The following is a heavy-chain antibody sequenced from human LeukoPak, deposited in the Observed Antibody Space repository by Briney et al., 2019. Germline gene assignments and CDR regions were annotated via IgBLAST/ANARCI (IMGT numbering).Heavy chain of an antibody. J-gene: IGHJ4*02. V-gene: IGHV3-30*18. CDR1: GFTFSTYG. CDR3: AKPVDRYSSSWPYFDY. D-gene: IGHD6-13*01. CDR2: VSYDGSNK. Sequence: GGSLRLSCAASGFTFSTYGMHWVRQAPGKGLKRVAVVSYDGSNKYHADSVKGRFTISRDNSKNTLYLQMNSLRAEDTAVYYCAKPVDRYSSSWPYFDYWGQGTLVTVSS.